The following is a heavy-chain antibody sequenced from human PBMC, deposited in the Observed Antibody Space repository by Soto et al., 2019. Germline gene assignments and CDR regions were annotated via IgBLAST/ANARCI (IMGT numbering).Heavy chain of an antibody. V-gene: IGHV1-58*01. J-gene: IGHJ4*02. D-gene: IGHD4-17*01. Sequence: GASVKVSCKASGFNFTSSAVQWVRQARGQRLELIGWIVVGSGNTNYAQKFQERVTITRDMSTSTAYMEPSSLRSEDTAVYYCAAAPHDYGDYVGFYFDYWGQGTLVTVSS. CDR1: GFNFTSSA. CDR3: AAAPHDYGDYVGFYFDY. CDR2: IVVGSGNT.